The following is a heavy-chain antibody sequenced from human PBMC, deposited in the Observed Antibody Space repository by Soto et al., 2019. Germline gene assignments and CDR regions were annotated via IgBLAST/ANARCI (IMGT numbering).Heavy chain of an antibody. D-gene: IGHD5-12*01. CDR2: IFSSGST. J-gene: IGHJ4*02. Sequence: LSLTCTVSGGPINTFYWSWVRQPAGKGLEWIGRIFSSGSTSFNPSLESRVAMSVDTSKNHFSLNLSSVTAADMAVYYCAREGSYSAYNFAHGIQLWSFDFWGQGALVTVSS. CDR3: AREGSYSAYNFAHGIQLWSFDF. V-gene: IGHV4-4*07. CDR1: GGPINTFY.